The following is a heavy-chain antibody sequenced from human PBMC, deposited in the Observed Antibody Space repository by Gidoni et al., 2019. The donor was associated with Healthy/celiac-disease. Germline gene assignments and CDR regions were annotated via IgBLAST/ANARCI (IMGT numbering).Heavy chain of an antibody. CDR1: GGSISSGSYY. CDR3: ARDSGWYDY. CDR2: IYTSGST. J-gene: IGHJ4*02. V-gene: IGHV4-61*02. D-gene: IGHD6-19*01. Sequence: QVQLPESGPGLVKPSQTLSLTCTVSGGSISSGSYYWSWIRQPAGKGLEWIGRIYTSGSTNYNPSLKSRVTMSVDTSKNQFSLKLSSVTAADTAVYYCARDSGWYDYWGQGTLVTVSS.